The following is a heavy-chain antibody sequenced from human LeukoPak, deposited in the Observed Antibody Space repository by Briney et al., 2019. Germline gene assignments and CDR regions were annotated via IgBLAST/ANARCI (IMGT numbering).Heavy chain of an antibody. V-gene: IGHV3-23*01. CDR1: GLTFSSYA. CDR2: ISGSGGST. J-gene: IGHJ4*02. D-gene: IGHD3-10*01. Sequence: SGGSLRLSCAASGLTFSSYAMSWVRQAPGKGPEWVSSISGSGGSTYYADSVKGRFTISRDNAKNSLYLQMNSLRAEDTAVYYCARDLPSAPFGWGQGTLVTVSS. CDR3: ARDLPSAPFG.